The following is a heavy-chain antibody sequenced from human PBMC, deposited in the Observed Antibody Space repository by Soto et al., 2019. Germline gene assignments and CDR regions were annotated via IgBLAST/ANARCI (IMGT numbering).Heavy chain of an antibody. J-gene: IGHJ3*02. CDR2: INAGNGNT. Sequence: ASVKVSCTASGYTFTSYAMHWVRQAPGQRLEWMGWINAGNGNTKYSQKFQGRVTITRDTSASTAYMELSSLRSEDTAVYYCAREGYGGNILGGAFDIWGQGTMVTVSS. CDR3: AREGYGGNILGGAFDI. CDR1: GYTFTSYA. V-gene: IGHV1-3*01. D-gene: IGHD4-17*01.